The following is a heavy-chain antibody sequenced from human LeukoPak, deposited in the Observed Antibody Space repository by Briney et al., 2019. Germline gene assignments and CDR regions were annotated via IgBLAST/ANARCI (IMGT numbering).Heavy chain of an antibody. Sequence: GGSLRLSCAASEFIFSGYWMNWVRQAPGKGLEWVANIKQDGSEKQYVDSVRGRFTISRDNAKNSLYLQMNSLRVEDSAVYYCARDGFVGAADYWGQGTLVTVSS. V-gene: IGHV3-7*01. CDR1: EFIFSGYW. CDR3: ARDGFVGAADY. J-gene: IGHJ4*02. CDR2: IKQDGSEK. D-gene: IGHD6-13*01.